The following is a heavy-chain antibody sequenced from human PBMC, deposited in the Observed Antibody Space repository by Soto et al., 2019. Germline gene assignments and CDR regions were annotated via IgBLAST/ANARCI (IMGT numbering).Heavy chain of an antibody. CDR1: GFTFSTYS. CDR3: ARHKEPYYYDNSGYFSFDY. CDR2: ISRGSDNI. D-gene: IGHD3-22*01. J-gene: IGHJ4*02. Sequence: EVQLVESGGGLVKPGGSLRLSCAASGFTFSTYSMNWVRQAPGKGLEWVSSISRGSDNIYYADSVKGRFTISRDTAKNSLSLQMNSLRAEDTAVYYCARHKEPYYYDNSGYFSFDYWGQGTLVTVSS. V-gene: IGHV3-21*01.